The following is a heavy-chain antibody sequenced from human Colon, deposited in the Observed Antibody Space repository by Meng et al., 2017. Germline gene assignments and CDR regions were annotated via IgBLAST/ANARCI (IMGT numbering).Heavy chain of an antibody. D-gene: IGHD3-22*01. J-gene: IGHJ3*02. CDR1: GFTVSSNY. Sequence: GESLKISCAASGFTVSSNYMSWVRQAPGKGLEWVSVIYSGGSTYYADSVKGRFTISGDNSKNTLYLQMNSLRAEDTAVYYCARDRINDYYDSSGYSRTPRGAFDIWGQGTMVTVSS. CDR3: ARDRINDYYDSSGYSRTPRGAFDI. V-gene: IGHV3-53*01. CDR2: IYSGGST.